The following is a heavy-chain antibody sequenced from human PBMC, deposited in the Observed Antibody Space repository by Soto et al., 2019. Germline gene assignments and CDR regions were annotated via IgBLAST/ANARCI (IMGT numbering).Heavy chain of an antibody. D-gene: IGHD6-19*01. CDR3: AGLASSGWYSDY. V-gene: IGHV4-39*01. J-gene: IGHJ4*02. CDR1: GGSISSSSYY. Sequence: QLQLQESGPGLVKPSETLSLTCTVSGGSISSSSYYWGWIRQPPGKGLEWIGSIYYSGSTYYNPSRKTRVTIPGDTSKTQCSLKLSSVTAADPAVYYCAGLASSGWYSDYWGQGTLVTVSS. CDR2: IYYSGST.